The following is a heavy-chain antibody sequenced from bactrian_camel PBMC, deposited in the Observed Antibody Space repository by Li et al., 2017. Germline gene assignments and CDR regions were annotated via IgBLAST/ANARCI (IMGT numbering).Heavy chain of an antibody. CDR2: IDQRGDT. CDR3: AAHFGLYYGLGYPNY. J-gene: IGHJ4*01. V-gene: IGHV3S53*01. D-gene: IGHD5*01. CDR1: GYISGNNYC. Sequence: HVQLVESGGTSVQAGGSLRLSCASSGYISGNNYCMGWFRQAPGKEREGVAIIDQRGDTVYADSVKGRFTIAQDNAKNTVYLQMNSLKPEDTAMYHCAAHFGLYYGLGYPNYWGQATQVTVS.